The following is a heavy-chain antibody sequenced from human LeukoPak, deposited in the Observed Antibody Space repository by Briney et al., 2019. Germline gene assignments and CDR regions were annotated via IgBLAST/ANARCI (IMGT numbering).Heavy chain of an antibody. J-gene: IGHJ4*02. D-gene: IGHD1-26*01. Sequence: SETLSLTCTVSGGSISTYYWSWIRQPAGKGLEWIGRIYNSGSTNYNSFLKSRVTMSVDTFKNQFSLRLSSVTAADTAVYYCARERTEYSGNYVFDYWGQGTLVTVSS. CDR2: IYNSGST. CDR1: GGSISTYY. CDR3: ARERTEYSGNYVFDY. V-gene: IGHV4-4*07.